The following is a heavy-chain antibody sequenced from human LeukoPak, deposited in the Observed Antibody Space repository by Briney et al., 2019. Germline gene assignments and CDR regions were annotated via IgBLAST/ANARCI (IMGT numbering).Heavy chain of an antibody. CDR3: AKLPTIFGVADSFDI. Sequence: GVSLRLSCVASGITFSSYDMSWLRQAPGKGLEWISAISDRGKTDYADSVKGRFTISRDNSKNTLYLQLSSLRDEDTAMYYCAKLPTIFGVADSFDIWGQGTLVTVSS. V-gene: IGHV3-23*01. D-gene: IGHD3-3*01. CDR1: GITFSSYD. CDR2: ISDRGKT. J-gene: IGHJ3*02.